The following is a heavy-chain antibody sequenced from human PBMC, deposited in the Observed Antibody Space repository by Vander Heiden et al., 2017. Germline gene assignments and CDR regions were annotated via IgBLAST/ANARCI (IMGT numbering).Heavy chain of an antibody. Sequence: QLQLQESGPGLVKPSETLSLTCTVSGGSISSSSYYWGWIRQPPGKGLEWIGSIYYSGRNYYNPALKSRVTISVDTSKNQLSLKLRSVTAADTAVYYCARLWTTVTTRYFDYWGHGTLVTVSS. J-gene: IGHJ4*01. D-gene: IGHD4-17*01. V-gene: IGHV4-39*01. CDR1: GGSISSSSYY. CDR2: IYYSGRN. CDR3: ARLWTTVTTRYFDY.